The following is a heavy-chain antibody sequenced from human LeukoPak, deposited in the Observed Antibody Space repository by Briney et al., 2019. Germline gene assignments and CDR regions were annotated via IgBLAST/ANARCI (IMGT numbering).Heavy chain of an antibody. V-gene: IGHV3-43*02. CDR2: ISGDGGST. CDR3: ARESESSGWYDY. CDR1: GFMFHDYA. Sequence: GGSLRLSCAAPGFMFHDYAIHWVRQAPRKGLGWVSLISGDGGSTFYADSVKGRFTISRDNSKNSLYLQMNSLRSDDTALYYCARESESSGWYDYWGQGTLVTVSS. J-gene: IGHJ4*02. D-gene: IGHD6-19*01.